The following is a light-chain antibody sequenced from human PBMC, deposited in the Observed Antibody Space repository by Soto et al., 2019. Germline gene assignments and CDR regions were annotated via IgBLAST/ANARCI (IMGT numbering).Light chain of an antibody. CDR1: QSVSSSY. CDR3: QQYGSSPLWT. J-gene: IGKJ1*01. CDR2: GAS. Sequence: EIVLTQSPGTLSLSPGERATLSCRASQSVSSSYLAWYQQKPGQAPRLLIYGASSTATGIPDRFSGSGSGTDFSLTISRLEPEDFAVYYCQQYGSSPLWTFGQGTTVEIK. V-gene: IGKV3-20*01.